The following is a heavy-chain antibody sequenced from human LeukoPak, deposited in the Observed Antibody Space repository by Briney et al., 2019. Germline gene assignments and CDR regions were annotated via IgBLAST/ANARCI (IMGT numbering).Heavy chain of an antibody. CDR3: ARDRPSSTWYEGDAMDV. J-gene: IGHJ6*02. D-gene: IGHD6-13*01. V-gene: IGHV3-48*01. CDR2: ISSSGGSI. CDR1: GFTFSSYA. Sequence: QSGGSLRLSCAASGFTFSSYAMNWVRQAPGKGLEWLSYISSSGGSIYYVDSAKGRFTTSRDDARNSLYLQMSSLRVEDSAVYYCARDRPSSTWYEGDAMDVWGQGTMVTVSS.